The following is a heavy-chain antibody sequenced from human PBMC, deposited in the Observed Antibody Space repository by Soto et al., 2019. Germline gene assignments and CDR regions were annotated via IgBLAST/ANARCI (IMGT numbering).Heavy chain of an antibody. CDR1: GFTFSDYY. Sequence: QVQLVESGGGLVKPGGSLRLSCAAFGFTFSDYYMSWIRQAPGKGLEWVSYITGSGGTIYYADSVKGRFTISRDNAKNSLSLQMNSLGAEDTALYYCARLLGDLDAFDIWGQGTMVTVSS. J-gene: IGHJ3*02. V-gene: IGHV3-11*01. CDR3: ARLLGDLDAFDI. D-gene: IGHD4-17*01. CDR2: ITGSGGTI.